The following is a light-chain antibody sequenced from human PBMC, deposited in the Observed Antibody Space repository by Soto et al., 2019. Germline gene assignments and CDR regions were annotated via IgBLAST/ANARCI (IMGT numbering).Light chain of an antibody. V-gene: IGKV1-9*01. J-gene: IGKJ3*01. Sequence: DIQLTQSPSFLSASVGGRVTITCRASQAISSHLAWYQQKPGKAPNLLIYGASTLQSGVPSRFSGSGSGTPFTLTISSLPPEDFATYYCQQLNSYPLTCGPGTTVDIK. CDR1: QAISSH. CDR3: QQLNSYPLT. CDR2: GAS.